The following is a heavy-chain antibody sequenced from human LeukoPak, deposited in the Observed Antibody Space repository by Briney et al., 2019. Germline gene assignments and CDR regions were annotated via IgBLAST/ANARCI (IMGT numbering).Heavy chain of an antibody. V-gene: IGHV4-34*01. CDR2: INQSGGT. Sequence: SETLSLTCAVYGGSFRGYYWSLIRQPPGKGLEWIGEINQSGGTNYNPSLGSRVSISVDTSKNQFSLKLSSATAADTAVCYCARHACSRNNCFAWFDPWGQGTLVTVSS. D-gene: IGHD2-2*01. J-gene: IGHJ5*02. CDR1: GGSFRGYY. CDR3: ARHACSRNNCFAWFDP.